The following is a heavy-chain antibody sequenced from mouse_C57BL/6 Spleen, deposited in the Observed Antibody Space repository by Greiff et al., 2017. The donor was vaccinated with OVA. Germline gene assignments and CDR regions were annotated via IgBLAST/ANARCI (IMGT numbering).Heavy chain of an antibody. CDR3: ARRYYGSSYWYFDV. V-gene: IGHV1-55*01. CDR2: FYPVSGST. CDR1: GYTFTRSW. J-gene: IGHJ1*03. Sequence: QVQLQQPGAELVKPGASVKMSCKASGYTFTRSWLTWVRQRPDQGLEWIGDFYPVSGSTTYNEKFKSKATLTADTSSSRAYMQLSSLTSEDSAVYYCARRYYGSSYWYFDVWGTGTTVTVSS. D-gene: IGHD1-1*01.